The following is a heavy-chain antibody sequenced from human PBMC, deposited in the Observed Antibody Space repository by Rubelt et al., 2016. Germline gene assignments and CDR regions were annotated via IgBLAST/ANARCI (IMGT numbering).Heavy chain of an antibody. Sequence: QVQLQQWGAGLVKPSETLSLTCAVYGGSFSGYSWTWIRQPPGKGLEWLGEIDHSGNTDYIPSLKSRVSISVDTSKSQFSRKLSAVTAADTAVYYCAKELCSGVNCYLGYWGQGTRVTVSS. V-gene: IGHV4-34*01. CDR3: AKELCSGVNCYLGY. CDR2: IDHSGNT. J-gene: IGHJ4*02. D-gene: IGHD2-15*01. CDR1: GGSFSGYS.